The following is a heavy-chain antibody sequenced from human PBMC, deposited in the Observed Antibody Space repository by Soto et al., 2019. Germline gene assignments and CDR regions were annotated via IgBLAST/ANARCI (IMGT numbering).Heavy chain of an antibody. CDR3: ARYEDEYSSGWGSPYYYYYGMDV. D-gene: IGHD6-19*01. Sequence: PGESLKISCKGSGYSFTSYWISWVRQMPGKGLEWMGRIDPSDSYTNYSPSFQGHVTISADKSISTAYLQWSSLKASDTAMYYCARYEDEYSSGWGSPYYYYYGMDVWGQGTTVTVSS. V-gene: IGHV5-10-1*01. CDR2: IDPSDSYT. CDR1: GYSFTSYW. J-gene: IGHJ6*02.